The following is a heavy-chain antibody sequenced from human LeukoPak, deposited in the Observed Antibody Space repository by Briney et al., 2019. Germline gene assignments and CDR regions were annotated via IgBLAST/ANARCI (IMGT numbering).Heavy chain of an antibody. Sequence: EASVKVSCKASGYTFTSYYMHWVRQAPGQGLEWMGIINPSGGSTSYAQKFQGRVTMTRDTSTSTVYMELSSLRSEDTAVYYCARAGRFYSGSYKKARFDAFDIWGQGTMVTVSS. J-gene: IGHJ3*02. V-gene: IGHV1-46*01. CDR2: INPSGGST. CDR3: ARAGRFYSGSYKKARFDAFDI. CDR1: GYTFTSYY. D-gene: IGHD1-26*01.